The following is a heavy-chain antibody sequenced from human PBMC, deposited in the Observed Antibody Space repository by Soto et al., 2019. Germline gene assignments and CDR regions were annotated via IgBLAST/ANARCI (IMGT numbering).Heavy chain of an antibody. CDR3: AKVRDCSGGTCYSWWFDP. CDR2: ISYSGRT. Sequence: SETLSLTCTFSGGSISSYYWSWIRQPPGKGLEWIGHISYSGRTSYNSSLKSRVTISVDTSKSQLSLKLSSVTAADTAVYYCAKVRDCSGGTCYSWWFDPWGQGTLVTVSS. CDR1: GGSISSYY. V-gene: IGHV4-59*01. D-gene: IGHD2-15*01. J-gene: IGHJ5*02.